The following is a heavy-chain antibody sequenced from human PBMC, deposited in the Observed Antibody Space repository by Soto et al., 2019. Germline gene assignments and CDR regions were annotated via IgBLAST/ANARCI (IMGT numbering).Heavy chain of an antibody. Sequence: QVQLVQSGAEVKKPGASVKVSCKASGYTFTSYAMHWVRQAPGQRLEWMGWINAGNGNTKYSQKFQGRVTITSDTSASTAYMDLSSLRSEDTAVYYCARGPGGPDGPGDYWGQGTLVTVSS. D-gene: IGHD2-15*01. CDR2: INAGNGNT. V-gene: IGHV1-3*01. J-gene: IGHJ4*02. CDR3: ARGPGGPDGPGDY. CDR1: GYTFTSYA.